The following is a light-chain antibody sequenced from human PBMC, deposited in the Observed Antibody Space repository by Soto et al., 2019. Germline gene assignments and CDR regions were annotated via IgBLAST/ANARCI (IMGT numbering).Light chain of an antibody. CDR2: EVS. CDR3: CSYADSSTFV. V-gene: IGLV2-23*02. J-gene: IGLJ3*02. Sequence: QSVLTQPASVSGSPGQSITISCTGTSSDVGTYNLVSWYQQHPGKAPKLMIYEVSKWPSGVSNRFSGSKSGTTASLTISGLQAEDEADYYCCSYADSSTFVFGGGTKLTVL. CDR1: SSDVGTYNL.